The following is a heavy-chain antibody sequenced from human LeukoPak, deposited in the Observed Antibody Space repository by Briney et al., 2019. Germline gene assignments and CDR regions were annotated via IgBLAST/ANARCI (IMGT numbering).Heavy chain of an antibody. CDR2: INQDGSEK. J-gene: IGHJ4*02. Sequence: GGSLRLSCAASGFTFSNYWMSWVRQTPGKGLEWVANINQDGSEKYSVDSVKGRFTISRDNAKNSLYLHMNSLRAEDTAVYYCAKGPQGGIDYWGQGTLVTVS. D-gene: IGHD1-26*01. CDR3: AKGPQGGIDY. CDR1: GFTFSNYW. V-gene: IGHV3-7*03.